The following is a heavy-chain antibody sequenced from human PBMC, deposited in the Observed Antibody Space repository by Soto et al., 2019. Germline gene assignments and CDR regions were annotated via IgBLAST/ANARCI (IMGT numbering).Heavy chain of an antibody. CDR2: IYYSGST. CDR3: ARREGYYYYGMDV. Sequence: TSETLSLTCTVSGGSISSGDYYWSWIRQPPGKGLEWIGYIYYSGSTYYNPSLKSRVTISVDTSKNQFSLKLSSVTAADTAVYYCARREGYYYYGMDVWGQGTTVTVSS. V-gene: IGHV4-30-4*01. J-gene: IGHJ6*02. CDR1: GGSISSGDYY.